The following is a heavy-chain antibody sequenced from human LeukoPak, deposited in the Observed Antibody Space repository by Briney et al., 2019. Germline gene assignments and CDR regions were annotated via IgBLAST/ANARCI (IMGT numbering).Heavy chain of an antibody. CDR3: AREKRYDFWSGENAFDI. Sequence: GGSLRLSCAASGFTFSNAWMSWVRQAPGKGLEGVAVIWYDGSNKYYADSVKGRFTISRDNSKNTLYLQMNSLRAEDTAVYYCAREKRYDFWSGENAFDIWGQGTMVTVSS. CDR2: IWYDGSNK. D-gene: IGHD3-3*01. V-gene: IGHV3-33*08. CDR1: GFTFSNAW. J-gene: IGHJ3*02.